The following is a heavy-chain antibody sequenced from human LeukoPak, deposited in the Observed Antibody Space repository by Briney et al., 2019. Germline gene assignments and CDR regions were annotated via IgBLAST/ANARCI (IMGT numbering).Heavy chain of an antibody. J-gene: IGHJ4*02. CDR1: GFTFDDYA. D-gene: IGHD1-26*01. CDR3: ARVRWELLTTYYFDY. Sequence: GRSLRLSCAASGFTFDDYAMHWVRQAPGKGLEWVSGINWNGGSTGYADSVKGRFTISRDNAKNSLYLQMNSLRAEDTALYYCARVRWELLTTYYFDYWGQGTLVTVSS. V-gene: IGHV3-20*04. CDR2: INWNGGST.